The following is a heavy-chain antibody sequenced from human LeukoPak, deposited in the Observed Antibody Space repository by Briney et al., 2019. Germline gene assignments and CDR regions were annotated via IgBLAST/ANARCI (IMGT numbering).Heavy chain of an antibody. Sequence: PSQTLSLXCTVSGGSISSGSYYWSWIRPPAGKGLEWIGRIYTSGSTNYNPSLKSRVTISVDTSKNQFSLKLSSVTAADTAVYYCAREGRVVPAAVYYYYYYMDVWGKGTTATVSS. J-gene: IGHJ6*03. V-gene: IGHV4-61*02. CDR3: AREGRVVPAAVYYYYYYMDV. CDR2: IYTSGST. CDR1: GGSISSGSYY. D-gene: IGHD2-2*01.